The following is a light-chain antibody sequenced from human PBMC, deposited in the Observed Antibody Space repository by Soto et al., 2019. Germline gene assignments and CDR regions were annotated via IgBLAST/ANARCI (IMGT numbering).Light chain of an antibody. Sequence: QSVLTQPPSASGSPGQSVTISCTGTSSDVGAYNHVSWYQQHAGKAPKLVIDEVTKRPSGVPDRVSGSTAANTASLTVSGLQAVDEADYFCSAFASSNTRVFGGGTPLTAL. V-gene: IGLV2-8*01. J-gene: IGLJ3*02. CDR3: SAFASSNTRV. CDR2: EVT. CDR1: SSDVGAYNH.